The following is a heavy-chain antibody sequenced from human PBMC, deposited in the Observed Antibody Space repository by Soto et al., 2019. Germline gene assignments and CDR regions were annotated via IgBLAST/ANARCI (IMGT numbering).Heavy chain of an antibody. D-gene: IGHD5-18*01. CDR2: SYYSGST. Sequence: SVPLPVSRTVAYGKSVNFDGIWILQQRGKGLDWIGCSYYSGSTNYNPSLKSRVTISVDTSKNQFSLKLSSVTAADTAVYYCARAPPIPDTAMVTSDRHYYNTGMEVWGQGTTVT. CDR3: ARAPPIPDTAMVTSDRHYYNTGMEV. V-gene: IGHV4-59*01. J-gene: IGHJ6*02. CDR1: YGKSVNFD.